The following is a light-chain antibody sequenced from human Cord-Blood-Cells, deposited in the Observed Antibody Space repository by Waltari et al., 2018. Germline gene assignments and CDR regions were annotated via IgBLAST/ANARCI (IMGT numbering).Light chain of an antibody. Sequence: EIVMTQSPATLSVSPGERATLSCRASQSVSSNLAWYQQEPGQVPRLLIYGASTRATGIPAMFSGSGSGTEFTLTISSLQSEDFAVYYCQQYNNWPPYSFGQGTKLEIK. CDR1: QSVSSN. V-gene: IGKV3-15*01. CDR3: QQYNNWPPYS. CDR2: GAS. J-gene: IGKJ2*03.